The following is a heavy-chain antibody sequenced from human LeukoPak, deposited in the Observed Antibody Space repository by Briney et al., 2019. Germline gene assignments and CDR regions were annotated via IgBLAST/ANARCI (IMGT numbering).Heavy chain of an antibody. V-gene: IGHV4-4*07. CDR2: IYTSGSI. J-gene: IGHJ6*02. CDR1: GGSISSYY. Sequence: PSETLSLTCTVSGGSISSYYWSWIRQPAGKGLEWIGRIYTSGSINYNPSLKSRVTMSVDTSKNQFSLKLSSVTAADTAVYYCARDTITPGDYYYYGMDVWGQGTTVTVSS. D-gene: IGHD3-10*01. CDR3: ARDTITPGDYYYYGMDV.